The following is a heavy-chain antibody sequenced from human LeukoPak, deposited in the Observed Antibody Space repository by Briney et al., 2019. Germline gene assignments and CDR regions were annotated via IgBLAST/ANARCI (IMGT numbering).Heavy chain of an antibody. V-gene: IGHV1-46*01. J-gene: IGHJ6*02. CDR3: ARDRNSDGSGSSYYYYGMDV. CDR1: GYTFTSYY. Sequence: GASVTVSCKASGYTFTSYYMHWVRQAPGQGLEWMGIINPSGGSTSYAQKFQGRVTMTRDTSTSTVYMELSSLRSEDTAVYYCARDRNSDGSGSSYYYYGMDVWGQGTTVTVSS. D-gene: IGHD3-10*01. CDR2: INPSGGST.